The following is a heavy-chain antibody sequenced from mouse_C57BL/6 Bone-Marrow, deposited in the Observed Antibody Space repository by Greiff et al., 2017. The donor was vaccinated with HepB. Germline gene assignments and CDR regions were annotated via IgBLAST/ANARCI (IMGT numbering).Heavy chain of an antibody. J-gene: IGHJ4*01. V-gene: IGHV5-4*01. D-gene: IGHD1-2*01. CDR2: ISDGGSYT. CDR3: AREGSGYFRGAMDY. CDR1: GFTFSSYA. Sequence: EVKLMESGGGLVKPGGSLKLSCAASGFTFSSYAMSWVRQTPEKRLEWVATISDGGSYTYYPDNVKGRFTISRDNAKNNLYLQMSHLKSEDTAMYYCAREGSGYFRGAMDYWGQGTSVTVSS.